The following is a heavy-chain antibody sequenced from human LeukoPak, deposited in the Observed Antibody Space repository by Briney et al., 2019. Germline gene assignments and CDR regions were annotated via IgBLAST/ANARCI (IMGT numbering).Heavy chain of an antibody. D-gene: IGHD3-22*01. CDR1: GFTFSSYA. CDR3: ARLSGYSSLDY. J-gene: IGHJ4*02. Sequence: GGSLRLSCAASGFTFSSYAMHWVRQAPGKGLEWVAVISYDGSNKYYADSVKGRFTISRDNSKNTLYLQMNSLRAEDTAVYYCARLSGYSSLDYWGQGTLVTVSS. CDR2: ISYDGSNK. V-gene: IGHV3-30*04.